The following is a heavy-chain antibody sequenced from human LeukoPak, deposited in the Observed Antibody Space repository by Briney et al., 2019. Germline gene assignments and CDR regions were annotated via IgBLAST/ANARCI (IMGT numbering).Heavy chain of an antibody. CDR3: ARVVVVVVAATGWFDP. CDR2: IYYSGST. CDR1: GVSISSGDYY. J-gene: IGHJ5*02. D-gene: IGHD2-15*01. Sequence: PSQTLSLTCTVSGVSISSGDYYWSWIRQPPGKGLEWIGYIYYSGSTYYNPSLKSRVTISVDTSKNQFSLKLSSVTAADTAVYYCARVVVVVVAATGWFDPWGQGTLVTVSS. V-gene: IGHV4-30-4*08.